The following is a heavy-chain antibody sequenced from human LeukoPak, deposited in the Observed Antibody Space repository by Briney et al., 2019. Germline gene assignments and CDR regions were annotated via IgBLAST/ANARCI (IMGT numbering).Heavy chain of an antibody. CDR3: AKDLGVPYCGGDCYSYYGMDV. J-gene: IGHJ6*02. D-gene: IGHD2-21*02. CDR2: ISGSGGST. V-gene: IGHV3-23*01. CDR1: GFTFSSYA. Sequence: PGGSLRLSCAASGFTFSSYAMGWVRQAPGKGLEWVSAISGSGGSTYYADSVKGRFTISRDNSKNTLYLQMNSLRAEDTAVYYCAKDLGVPYCGGDCYSYYGMDVWGQGTTVTVSS.